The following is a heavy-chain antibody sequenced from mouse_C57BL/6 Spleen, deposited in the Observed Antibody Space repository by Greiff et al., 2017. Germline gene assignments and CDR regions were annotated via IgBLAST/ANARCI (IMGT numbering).Heavy chain of an antibody. V-gene: IGHV14-2*01. Sequence: VHVKQSGAELVKPGASVKLSCTASGFNIKDYYMHWVKQRTEQGLEWIGRIDPEDGETKYAPKFQGKATITADTSSNTAYLQLSSLTSEDTAVYYCARENGSSLWYFDVWGTGTTVTVSS. D-gene: IGHD1-1*01. CDR1: GFNIKDYY. CDR2: IDPEDGET. CDR3: ARENGSSLWYFDV. J-gene: IGHJ1*03.